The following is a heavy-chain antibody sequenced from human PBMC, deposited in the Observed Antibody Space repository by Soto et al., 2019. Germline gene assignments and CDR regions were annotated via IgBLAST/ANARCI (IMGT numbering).Heavy chain of an antibody. V-gene: IGHV4-28*01. CDR1: GYPISSSTS. Sequence: QVQLQESGPGLVKPSDTLSLTCAVSGYPISSSTSWGWIRQPPGKGLEWIGHIYYSGRTYYNPSLKSRVTMSVDTSKNQFSLKLSSVTAVDTAVYYYARKGEEGWFDPWGQGTLVTVSS. CDR3: ARKGEEGWFDP. J-gene: IGHJ5*02. D-gene: IGHD2-21*01. CDR2: IYYSGRT.